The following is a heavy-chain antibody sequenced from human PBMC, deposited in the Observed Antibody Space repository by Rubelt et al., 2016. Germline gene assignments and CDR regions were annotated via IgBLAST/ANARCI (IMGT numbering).Heavy chain of an antibody. CDR3: ARAAGSGGYYFWSFDV. Sequence: QLQLQESGPGLVKPSETLSLTCTVSVGSISSSNYYWAWIRQPPGQGLEWIGSTYHGGPTFYNPALKGRVTISVDTSKNQFALKLNSVTAADTAVYYCARAAGSGGYYFWSFDVWGQGTMVTVSS. D-gene: IGHD1-26*01. V-gene: IGHV4-39*07. J-gene: IGHJ3*01. CDR2: TYHGGPT. CDR1: VGSISSSNYY.